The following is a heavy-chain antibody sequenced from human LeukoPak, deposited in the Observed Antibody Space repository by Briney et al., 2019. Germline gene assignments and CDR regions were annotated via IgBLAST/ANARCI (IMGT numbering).Heavy chain of an antibody. CDR2: INTDGTTI. Sequence: GGSLRLSCAASGFTFSTYWMHWVRQAPGKGLVWVSRINTDGTTISYADSVKGRFTISRDNAKNTLSLQMNSLRAEDTAVYYCARSQVGARDFDYSGQGTLVTVSS. CDR3: ARSQVGARDFDY. J-gene: IGHJ4*02. V-gene: IGHV3-74*01. D-gene: IGHD1-26*01. CDR1: GFTFSTYW.